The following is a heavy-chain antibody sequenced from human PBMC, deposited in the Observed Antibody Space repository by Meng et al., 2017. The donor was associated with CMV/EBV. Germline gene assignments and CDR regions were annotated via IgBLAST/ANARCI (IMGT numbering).Heavy chain of an antibody. V-gene: IGHV4-61*01. J-gene: IGHJ6*02. CDR3: ARDRRLSRYYYGMDV. Sequence: GSLRLSCTVSGGSVSSGSYYWSWIRQPPGKGLEWIGYIYYSGSTNYNPSLKSRVTISVDTSKNQFSPKLSSVTAADTAVYYCARDRRLSRYYYGMDVWGQGTTVTVSS. CDR1: GGSVSSGSYY. D-gene: IGHD2-21*02. CDR2: IYYSGST.